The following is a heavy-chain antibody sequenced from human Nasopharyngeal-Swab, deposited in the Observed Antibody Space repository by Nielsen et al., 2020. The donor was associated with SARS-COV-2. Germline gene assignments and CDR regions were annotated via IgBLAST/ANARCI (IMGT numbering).Heavy chain of an antibody. CDR1: GFTFSSYA. D-gene: IGHD3-10*01. V-gene: IGHV3-23*01. CDR2: ISGSGGST. Sequence: GGSLRLSCAASGFTFSSYAMSWVRQAPGKGLEWVSAISGSGGSTYYADSVKGRFTISRDNSKNTLYLQMNSLRAGDTAVYYCAKDREATYYYGSGSFDYWGQGTLVTVSS. J-gene: IGHJ4*02. CDR3: AKDREATYYYGSGSFDY.